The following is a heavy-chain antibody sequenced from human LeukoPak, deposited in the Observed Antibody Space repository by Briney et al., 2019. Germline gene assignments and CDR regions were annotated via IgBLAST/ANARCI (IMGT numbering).Heavy chain of an antibody. J-gene: IGHJ6*02. V-gene: IGHV5-51*01. CDR1: GYSFTNYW. D-gene: IGHD3-10*01. CDR3: ATGEAGGYYGSGSYPPPPYGMDV. CDR2: IYPGDSDT. Sequence: GESLKISCKGSGYSFTNYWIGWVRQMPGKGLEWMGIIYPGDSDTRYSPSFQGQVTISADKSISTAYLQWSSLKASDTAMYYCATGEAGGYYGSGSYPPPPYGMDVWGQGTTVTVSS.